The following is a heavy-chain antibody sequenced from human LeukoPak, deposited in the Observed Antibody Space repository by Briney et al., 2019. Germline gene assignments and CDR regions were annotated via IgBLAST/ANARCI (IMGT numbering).Heavy chain of an antibody. J-gene: IGHJ4*03. Sequence: SETLSLTCTVSGYSISSGYYWGWIRQPPGKGLEWIGNIYHSGSTYYNPSLKSRVTISVDTSKIQFSLKLSSVTAADTAVYYCAKAFDYGAHTVNFDYWGQGTMVTVSS. D-gene: IGHD4-17*01. CDR1: GYSISSGYY. CDR2: IYHSGST. V-gene: IGHV4-38-2*02. CDR3: AKAFDYGAHTVNFDY.